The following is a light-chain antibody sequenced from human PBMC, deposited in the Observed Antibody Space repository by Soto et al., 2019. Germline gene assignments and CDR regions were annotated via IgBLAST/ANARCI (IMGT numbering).Light chain of an antibody. Sequence: QSALTQPRSVSGSPGQSVTISCTGTSSDVGGYNYVSWYQQHPGKAPKLMIYDVSTRPSGVPDRFSGSKSGNTASLTISGLKAEDEADYYCCSYAGSYTLGVFGGGTKLTVL. CDR2: DVS. J-gene: IGLJ2*01. CDR1: SSDVGGYNY. CDR3: CSYAGSYTLGV. V-gene: IGLV2-11*01.